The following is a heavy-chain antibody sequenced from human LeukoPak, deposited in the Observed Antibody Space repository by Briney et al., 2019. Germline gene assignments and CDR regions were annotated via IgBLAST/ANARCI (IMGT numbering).Heavy chain of an antibody. J-gene: IGHJ4*02. CDR2: IYYSGST. CDR3: ARVRAVAGSGRGTEWDY. D-gene: IGHD6-19*01. Sequence: SETLSLTCTVSGGSTSSSSYYWSWIRQPPGKGLEWIGYIYYSGSTNYNPSLKSRVTISVDTSKNQFSLKLSSVTAADTAVYYCARVRAVAGSGRGTEWDYWGQGTLVTVSS. CDR1: GGSTSSSSYY. V-gene: IGHV4-61*01.